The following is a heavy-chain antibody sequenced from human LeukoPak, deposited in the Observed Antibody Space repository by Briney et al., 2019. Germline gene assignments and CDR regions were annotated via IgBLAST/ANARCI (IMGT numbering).Heavy chain of an antibody. J-gene: IGHJ5*02. CDR2: MNPNSGNT. CDR1: GYTFTSSD. V-gene: IGHV1-8*03. D-gene: IGHD3-3*02. Sequence: ASVKVSCKASGYTFTSSDINWVRQAPGQGLEWMGWMNPNSGNTGYAQKFQGRVTITRNTSISTAYMELSSLRSEDTAVYYCARYLLATGRGNWFDPWGQGTLVIVSS. CDR3: ARYLLATGRGNWFDP.